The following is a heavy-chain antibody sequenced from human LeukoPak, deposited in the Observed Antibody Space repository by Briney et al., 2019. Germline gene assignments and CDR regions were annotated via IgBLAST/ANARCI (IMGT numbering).Heavy chain of an antibody. CDR1: GFTFSDYY. V-gene: IGHV3-11*04. CDR2: ISSSGSTI. D-gene: IGHD2-21*02. Sequence: PGGSLRLSCAASGFTFSDYYMSWIRQAPGKGLEWVSYISSSGSTIYYADSVKGRFTISRDNAKNSLYLQMNSLRAEDTAVYYCARGKVRHIVVVTADFDYWGQGTLVTVSS. J-gene: IGHJ4*02. CDR3: ARGKVRHIVVVTADFDY.